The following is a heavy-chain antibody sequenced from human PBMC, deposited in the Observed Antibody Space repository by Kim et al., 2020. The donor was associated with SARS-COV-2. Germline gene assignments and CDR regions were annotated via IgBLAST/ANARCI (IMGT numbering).Heavy chain of an antibody. D-gene: IGHD3-10*01. CDR2: IYYSGST. V-gene: IGHV4-59*01. Sequence: SETLSLTCTVSGGSISSYYWSWIRQPPGKGLEWIGYIYYSGSTNYNPSLKSRVTISVDTSKNQFSLKLSSVTAADTAVYYCARGLMYYYGSGSYYANWFDPWGQGTLVTVSS. CDR1: GGSISSYY. J-gene: IGHJ5*02. CDR3: ARGLMYYYGSGSYYANWFDP.